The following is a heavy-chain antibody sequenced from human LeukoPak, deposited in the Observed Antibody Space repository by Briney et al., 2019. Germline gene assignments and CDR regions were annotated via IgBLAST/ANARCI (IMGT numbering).Heavy chain of an antibody. CDR1: GYTFTSYG. Sequence: SVKVSCKASGYTFTSYGISWVRQAPGQGLEWMGGIIPIFGTANYAQKFQGRVTITADESTSTAYMELSSLRSEDTAVYYCASRIPPRDVVPAANYYGMDVWGQGTTVTVSS. J-gene: IGHJ6*02. CDR2: IIPIFGTA. V-gene: IGHV1-69*13. CDR3: ASRIPPRDVVPAANYYGMDV. D-gene: IGHD2-2*01.